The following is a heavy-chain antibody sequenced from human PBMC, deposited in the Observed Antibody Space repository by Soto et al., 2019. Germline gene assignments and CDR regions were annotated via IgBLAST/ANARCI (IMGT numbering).Heavy chain of an antibody. CDR3: ATGGYCSSTSCYNFFDY. V-gene: IGHV5-51*01. J-gene: IGHJ4*02. Sequence: GESLKISCKGSGYSFTSYWIGWVRQMPGKGLEWMGIIYPGDSDTRYSPSSQGQVTFSADKSIGTAYLQWSSLKASDTAMYYCATGGYCSSTSCYNFFDYWGQGTPVTVSS. CDR1: GYSFTSYW. D-gene: IGHD2-2*02. CDR2: IYPGDSDT.